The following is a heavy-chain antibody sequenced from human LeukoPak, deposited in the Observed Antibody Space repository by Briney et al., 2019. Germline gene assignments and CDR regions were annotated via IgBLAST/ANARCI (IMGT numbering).Heavy chain of an antibody. CDR2: INHSGST. CDR1: GGSFSGYY. D-gene: IGHD3-10*01. CDR3: ARGRGVTMVRGVIMRNWFDP. Sequence: PSETLSLTCAVYGGSFSGYYWSWIRQPPGKGLEWIGEINHSGSTNYNPSLKSRVTISVDTSKNQFSLKLSSATAADTAVYYCARGRGVTMVRGVIMRNWFDPWGQGTLVTVSS. J-gene: IGHJ5*02. V-gene: IGHV4-34*01.